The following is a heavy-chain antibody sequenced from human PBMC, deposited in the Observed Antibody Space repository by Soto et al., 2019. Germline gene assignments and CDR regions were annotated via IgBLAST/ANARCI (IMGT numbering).Heavy chain of an antibody. CDR1: GFTFTNYA. J-gene: IGHJ4*02. V-gene: IGHV3-23*01. D-gene: IGHD3-22*01. CDR3: ARDYYDGSGYGYSDY. Sequence: GGSLRLSCAASGFTFTNYAMRWVRQAAGKGLEWVSAISGSGDSTYYADSVKGRFTISRDNSKNTLYLQVNGLRAEDTAVYYCARDYYDGSGYGYSDYWGQGTLVTVSS. CDR2: ISGSGDST.